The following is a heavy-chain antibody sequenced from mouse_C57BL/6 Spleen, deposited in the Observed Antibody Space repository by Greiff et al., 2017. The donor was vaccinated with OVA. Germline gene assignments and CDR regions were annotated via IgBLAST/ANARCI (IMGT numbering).Heavy chain of an antibody. V-gene: IGHV5-4*01. J-gene: IGHJ2*01. CDR3: ARDGSSLFDY. Sequence: VQLKESGGGLVKPGGSLKLSCAASGFTFSSYAMSWVRQTPEKRLEWVATISDGGSYTYYPDNVKGRFTISRDNAKNNLYLQMSHLKSEDTAMYYCARDGSSLFDYWGQGTTLTVSS. CDR1: GFTFSSYA. D-gene: IGHD1-1*01. CDR2: ISDGGSYT.